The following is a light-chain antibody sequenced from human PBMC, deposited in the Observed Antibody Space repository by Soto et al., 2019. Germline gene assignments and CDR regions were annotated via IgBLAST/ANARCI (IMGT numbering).Light chain of an antibody. Sequence: DIVMTQSPDSLAVSLGERATINCTSSQSVLDSSTNKNYLSWYHQKPGQPPQLLIHWASIRESGVPDRFSGSGSRTDFTLTISSLQAEDVAIYHCQQYYETPHTFGLGTKLEIK. J-gene: IGKJ2*01. CDR3: QQYYETPHT. CDR1: QSVLDSSTNKNY. CDR2: WAS. V-gene: IGKV4-1*01.